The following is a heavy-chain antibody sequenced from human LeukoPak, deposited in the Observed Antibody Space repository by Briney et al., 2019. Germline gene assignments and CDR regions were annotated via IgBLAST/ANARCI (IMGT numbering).Heavy chain of an antibody. V-gene: IGHV4-39*01. J-gene: IGHJ5*02. CDR3: ARYVARYFDWLCAIDP. CDR2: IYYSGST. D-gene: IGHD3-9*01. Sequence: PSETLSLTCTVSGGSISSSSYYWGWIRQPPGKGLEWIGSIYYSGSTYYNPSLKSRVTISVDTSKNQFSLKLSSVTAADTAVYYCARYVARYFDWLCAIDPWGQGTLVTVSS. CDR1: GGSISSSSYY.